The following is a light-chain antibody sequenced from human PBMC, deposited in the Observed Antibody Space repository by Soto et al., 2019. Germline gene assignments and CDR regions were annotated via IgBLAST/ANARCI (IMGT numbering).Light chain of an antibody. Sequence: EIVLTRTPGTLSLAPGERATLSCMASQSVGINVTWYQHKPGQAPRLLIYGASTRATGSPDRFSASGSATEFTLTISSLLSEDFAFYYCQHYNDWPRTFGQGTKVDIK. J-gene: IGKJ1*01. CDR1: QSVGIN. V-gene: IGKV3-15*01. CDR3: QHYNDWPRT. CDR2: GAS.